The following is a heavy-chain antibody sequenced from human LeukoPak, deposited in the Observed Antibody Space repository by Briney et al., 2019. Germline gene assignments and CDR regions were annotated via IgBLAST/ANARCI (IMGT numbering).Heavy chain of an antibody. CDR2: IIPIFGTA. CDR3: ARGNYYDSSGYSQKDY. CDR1: GGTFSSYA. D-gene: IGHD3-22*01. V-gene: IGHV1-69*05. Sequence: SVKVSCKASGGTFSSYAISWVRQAPGQGLEWMGGIIPIFGTANYAQKFQGRVTITTDESTSTAYMELSSLRSEDTAVYYCARGNYYDSSGYSQKDYWGQGTLVTVSS. J-gene: IGHJ4*02.